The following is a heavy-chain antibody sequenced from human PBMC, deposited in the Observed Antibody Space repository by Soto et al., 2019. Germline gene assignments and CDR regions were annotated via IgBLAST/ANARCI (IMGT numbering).Heavy chain of an antibody. CDR2: INPSGGST. J-gene: IGHJ4*02. V-gene: IGHV1-46*01. D-gene: IGHD6-6*01. CDR3: ARDCGFRSSSTTPTMTDY. Sequence: QVQLVQSGAEVKKPGASVKVSCKASGYTFTSYYMHWVRQAPGQGLEWMGIINPSGGSTSYAQKFQGRVIMTRDTSTSTVYMELSSLRSEDTAVYYCARDCGFRSSSTTPTMTDYWGQGTLVTVSS. CDR1: GYTFTSYY.